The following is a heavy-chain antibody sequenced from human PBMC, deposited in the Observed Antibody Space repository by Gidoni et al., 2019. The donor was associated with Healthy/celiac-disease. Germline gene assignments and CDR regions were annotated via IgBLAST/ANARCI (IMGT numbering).Heavy chain of an antibody. CDR2: IRSKAYGGAT. Sequence: EVQLVESGGGLVQPGRPLSLPCTASGFTFGYYAMSWFRQAPGKGLEWVGFIRSKAYGGATEYAASVRGRFTISRDDSKSIAYLQMVSLKTEDTAVYFCTRGYSSNYYYGMDVWGQGTTVTVSS. D-gene: IGHD5-18*01. CDR3: TRGYSSNYYYGMDV. J-gene: IGHJ6*02. CDR1: GFTFGYYA. V-gene: IGHV3-49*03.